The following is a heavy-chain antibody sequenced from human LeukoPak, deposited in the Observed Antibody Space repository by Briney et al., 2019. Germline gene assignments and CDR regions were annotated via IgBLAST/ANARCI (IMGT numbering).Heavy chain of an antibody. D-gene: IGHD4-17*01. V-gene: IGHV4-30-2*01. CDR2: IYHSGST. CDR3: ARETGDYYFDY. CDR1: GGSISHYF. J-gene: IGHJ4*02. Sequence: SETLSLTCTVSGGSISHYFWSWIRQPPGKGLEWIGYIYHSGSTYYNPSLKSRVTISVDRSKNQFSLKLSSVTAADTAVYYCARETGDYYFDYWGQGTLVTVSS.